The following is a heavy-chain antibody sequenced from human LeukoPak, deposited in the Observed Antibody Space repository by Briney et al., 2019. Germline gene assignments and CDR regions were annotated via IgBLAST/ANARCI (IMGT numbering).Heavy chain of an antibody. D-gene: IGHD6-13*01. CDR1: GYTFTGYY. V-gene: IGHV1-2*02. CDR3: ARVEEIWAAAGSESGY. Sequence: ASVKVSCKASGYTFTGYYMHWVRQAPGQGLEWMGWINPNSGGTNYAQKLQGRVTMTTDTSTSTAYMELRSLRSDDTAVYYCARVEEIWAAAGSESGYWGQGTLVTASS. J-gene: IGHJ4*02. CDR2: INPNSGGT.